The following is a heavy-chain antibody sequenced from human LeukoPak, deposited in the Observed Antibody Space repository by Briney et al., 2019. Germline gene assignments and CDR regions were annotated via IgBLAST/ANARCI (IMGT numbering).Heavy chain of an antibody. CDR3: AKESITMIVVVPWFDP. D-gene: IGHD3-22*01. J-gene: IGHJ5*02. CDR2: INDDGSTT. CDR1: GFTFKLYW. V-gene: IGHV3-74*01. Sequence: GGSLRLSCAASGFTFKLYWMHWVRQAPGKGPVWVSRINDDGSTTAYADSVKGRFTISRDDAKNMLFLQMNSLRAEDTAVYYCAKESITMIVVVPWFDPWGQGTLVTVSS.